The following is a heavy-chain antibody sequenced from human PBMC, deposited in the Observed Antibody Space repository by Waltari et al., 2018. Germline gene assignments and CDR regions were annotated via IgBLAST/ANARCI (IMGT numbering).Heavy chain of an antibody. CDR2: IYHSGKT. CDR1: GDPIRSKYW. J-gene: IGHJ4*02. Sequence: QVQLQESGPGLVKPSGTLSLTCAVSGDPIRSKYWWSWVRQAPGKGMEWIGEIYHSGKTYYNPSLKSRVTISVDKSKNQFSLNLSSVTAADTAVYYCAADRGVGLYFDYWGQGTLVTVSS. CDR3: AADRGVGLYFDY. D-gene: IGHD2-8*02. V-gene: IGHV4-4*02.